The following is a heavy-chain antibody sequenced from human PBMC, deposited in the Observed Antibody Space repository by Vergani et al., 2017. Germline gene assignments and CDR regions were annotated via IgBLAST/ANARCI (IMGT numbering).Heavy chain of an antibody. CDR1: GGSFTSYH. D-gene: IGHD4-11*01. J-gene: IGHJ6*03. CDR3: ARVNTETNGHLYYYYYMDV. CDR2: IDHTGRP. Sequence: QLQESGPGLLKPSETLSLTCVVNGGSFTSYHWTWIRQSPGEGLEWVGDIDHTGRPDYNPSLKSRLTMSVDKSRNQFSLTLNSVTATDTAIYFCARVNTETNGHLYYYYYMDVWGQGTAVTVS. V-gene: IGHV4-34*10.